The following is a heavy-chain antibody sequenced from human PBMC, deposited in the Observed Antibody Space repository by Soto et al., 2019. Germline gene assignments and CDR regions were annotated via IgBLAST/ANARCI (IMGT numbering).Heavy chain of an antibody. CDR1: GFTFSSYG. D-gene: IGHD6-19*01. CDR3: VRTVPHQWLGERD. CDR2: ISGSAGST. J-gene: IGHJ4*02. V-gene: IGHV3-23*01. Sequence: EVQLLESGGGLVQPGGSLRLSCAASGFTFSSYGMRWVRQAPGKGLEWVSAISGSAGSTYYADSVKGRFTVSRDNSKNTLYLKMNSLRVEDTSVYYCVRTVPHQWLGERDWGQGTLVTVSS.